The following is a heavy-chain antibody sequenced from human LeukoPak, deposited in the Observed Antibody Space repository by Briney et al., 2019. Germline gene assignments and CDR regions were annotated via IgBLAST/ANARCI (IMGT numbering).Heavy chain of an antibody. CDR2: INHSGST. CDR1: GGSFSGYY. CDR3: ARISTVVVLHYYYYYYMDV. Sequence: SETLSLTCAVYGGSFSGYYWSWIRQPPGKGLEWIGEINHSGSTNYNPSLKSRVTISVDTSKNQFSLKLSSVTAADTAVYYCARISTVVVLHYYYYYYMDVWGKGTTVTVSS. J-gene: IGHJ6*03. D-gene: IGHD3-22*01. V-gene: IGHV4-34*01.